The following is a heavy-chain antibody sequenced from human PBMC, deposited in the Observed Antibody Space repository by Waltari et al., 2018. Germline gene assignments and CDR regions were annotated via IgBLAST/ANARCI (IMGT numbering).Heavy chain of an antibody. V-gene: IGHV4-34*01. J-gene: IGHJ5*02. Sequence: VQLQQWGPGRVKSSETLSITCAVFGGYFSGYYWSWIRQPPGKGLEWIGEVTHSGSTKYNPSLKSRVTISVAASKNQFSLKLSSVTAADSAVYYCAERHETTLFDPWGQGTLVTVSS. CDR2: VTHSGST. D-gene: IGHD1-1*01. CDR3: AERHETTLFDP. CDR1: GGYFSGYY.